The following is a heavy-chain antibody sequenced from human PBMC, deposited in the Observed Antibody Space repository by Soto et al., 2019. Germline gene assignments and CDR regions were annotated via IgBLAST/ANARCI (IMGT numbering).Heavy chain of an antibody. Sequence: SVKVSCKASRVAFSKFIVTWVRQAPGLGLEWVGGIIPIFGTANYAQKFQGRVTITADESTSTSYMEVNNLRSEDTAVYYCAKVRYSSPMGYYYGMDVWAKGPRSPSP. CDR2: IIPIFGTA. V-gene: IGHV1-69*13. CDR3: AKVRYSSPMGYYYGMDV. J-gene: IGHJ6*02. D-gene: IGHD6-19*01. CDR1: RVAFSKFI.